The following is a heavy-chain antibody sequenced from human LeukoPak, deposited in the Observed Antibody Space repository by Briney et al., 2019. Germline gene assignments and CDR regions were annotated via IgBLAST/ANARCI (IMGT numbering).Heavy chain of an antibody. CDR2: ISYDGSNK. Sequence: PGGSLRLSCAASGFTFSSYGMHWVRQAPGKGLEWVAVISYDGSNKYYADSVKGRFTISRDNSKNTLYLQMNSLRAEDTAVYYCAREPSTVTTREMDYWGQGTLVTVSS. CDR3: AREPSTVTTREMDY. V-gene: IGHV3-30*03. CDR1: GFTFSSYG. J-gene: IGHJ4*02. D-gene: IGHD4-17*01.